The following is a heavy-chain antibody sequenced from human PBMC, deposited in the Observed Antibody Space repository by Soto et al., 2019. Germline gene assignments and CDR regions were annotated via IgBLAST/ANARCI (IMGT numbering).Heavy chain of an antibody. CDR1: GNSLSSADYH. CDR2: IYYSGST. V-gene: IGHV4-30-4*01. Sequence: SETLSLTCIVSGNSLSSADYHWSWIRQSPGKDLEWFGFIYYSGSTYYNPSLKSRLSMSVDTSRSQFSLELSSVTAADTAVYFCARGHYYFDFWGPGILVTVSS. J-gene: IGHJ4*02. CDR3: ARGHYYFDF.